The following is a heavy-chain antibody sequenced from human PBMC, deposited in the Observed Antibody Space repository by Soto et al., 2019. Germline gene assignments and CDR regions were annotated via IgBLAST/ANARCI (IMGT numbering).Heavy chain of an antibody. CDR1: GFTFSSYW. CDR2: ISFDGSTT. CDR3: ARGGAHTAMANEY. D-gene: IGHD5-18*01. Sequence: GGSLRLSCAASGFTFSSYWMHWVRQASGKGLVWVPRISFDGSTTAYADSVKGRFTISRDNAKNTLYLQMNSLRAEDTAVYYCARGGAHTAMANEYWGQGALVTSPQ. J-gene: IGHJ4*02. V-gene: IGHV3-74*01.